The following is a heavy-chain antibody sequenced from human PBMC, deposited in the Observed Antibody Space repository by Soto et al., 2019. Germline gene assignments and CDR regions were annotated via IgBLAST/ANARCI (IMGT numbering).Heavy chain of an antibody. Sequence: GGSLRLSCAASGFTFSNYGMHWVRQAPGKGLGWVAGISYDGSNKYHADSVKGRFTISRDNSKNRLYLKMNTRRAEDTAVYYCAKAVFSGSSTYYYHDVQAVWAQGTSVTV. CDR1: GFTFSNYG. V-gene: IGHV3-30*18. CDR3: AKAVFSGSSTYYYHDVQAV. J-gene: IGHJ6*02. CDR2: ISYDGSNK. D-gene: IGHD1-26*01.